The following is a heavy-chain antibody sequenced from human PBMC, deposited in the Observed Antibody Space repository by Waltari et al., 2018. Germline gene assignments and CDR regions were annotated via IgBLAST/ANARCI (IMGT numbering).Heavy chain of an antibody. V-gene: IGHV3-30*04. Sequence: QVQLVESGGGVVQPGRSLRPSCAASEFTFSSSALHWVRQAPGKGLEWVAVISYNERNIYYVDSVKGRFIISRDNSKKMLYLQMNSLRTEDTAVYYCARDYCDRTNCHGMDVWGQGTTVTVSS. D-gene: IGHD3-22*01. CDR1: EFTFSSSA. CDR3: ARDYCDRTNCHGMDV. J-gene: IGHJ6*02. CDR2: ISYNERNI.